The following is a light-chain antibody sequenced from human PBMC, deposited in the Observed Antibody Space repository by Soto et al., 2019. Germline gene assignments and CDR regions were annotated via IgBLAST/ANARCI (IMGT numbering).Light chain of an antibody. CDR2: GAS. CDR3: QQYGSSPPFT. Sequence: EIVLTQSPGTLSLSPGERATLSCRASQSVSSSYLAWYQQQPGQAPRLLIYGASSRATGIPDRFSGSGSGTAFTLTIRKLEPEDFAVYYCQQYGSSPPFTFGPGTKVDIK. J-gene: IGKJ3*01. CDR1: QSVSSSY. V-gene: IGKV3-20*01.